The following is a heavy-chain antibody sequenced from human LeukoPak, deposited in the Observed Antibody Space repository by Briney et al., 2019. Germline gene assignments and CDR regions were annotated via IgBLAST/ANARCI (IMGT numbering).Heavy chain of an antibody. Sequence: PGGSLRLSCAASGFTFSSYAMHWVRQAPGKGLEWVVVISYDGSNKYYADSVKGRFTISRDNSKNTLYLQMNSLRAEDTAVYYCARDRAIVVVPAAAPFGYWGQGTLVTVSS. D-gene: IGHD2-2*01. CDR3: ARDRAIVVVPAAAPFGY. V-gene: IGHV3-30-3*01. CDR1: GFTFSSYA. CDR2: ISYDGSNK. J-gene: IGHJ4*02.